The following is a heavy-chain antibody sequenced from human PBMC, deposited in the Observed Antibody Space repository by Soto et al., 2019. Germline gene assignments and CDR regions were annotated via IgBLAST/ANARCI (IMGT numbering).Heavy chain of an antibody. CDR1: GGTFSSYA. CDR2: IIPIFGTA. J-gene: IGHJ6*02. Sequence: QVQLVQSGAEVKKPGSSVKVSCKASGGTFSSYAISWVRQAPGQGLEWMGGIIPIFGTANYAQKFQGRVTITADESTSTAYMELSSLRSEDTAVYYCSREQLVSPFYYYYGMDVWGQGTTVTVSS. V-gene: IGHV1-69*01. D-gene: IGHD6-6*01. CDR3: SREQLVSPFYYYYGMDV.